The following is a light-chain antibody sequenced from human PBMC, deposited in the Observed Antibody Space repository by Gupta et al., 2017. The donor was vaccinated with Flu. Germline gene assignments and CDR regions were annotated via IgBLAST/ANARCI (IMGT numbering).Light chain of an antibody. Sequence: DIQLSQSPSFLSTSVGVRVTITCRASQDISNYLAWYQKKPGEAPNLLIFAASTLQSGVPSRFSGSGSGTEFTLTISSLQPEDFGTYYCQQLSNYRLTFGGGTKVEI. V-gene: IGKV1-9*01. CDR2: AAS. CDR3: QQLSNYRLT. J-gene: IGKJ4*01. CDR1: QDISNY.